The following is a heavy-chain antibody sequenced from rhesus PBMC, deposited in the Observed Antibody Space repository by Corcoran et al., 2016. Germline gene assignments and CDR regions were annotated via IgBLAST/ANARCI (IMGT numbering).Heavy chain of an antibody. CDR3: VRAYKWRDRFDV. V-gene: IGHV4S14*01. Sequence: QVQLQESGPGLVTPSETLSPTFAVAGYSFSRGDYWKWISLSPEKGLEWMGGIYGTGGSNYLNPSLKSRVTLSVDTSKNQFSLNLSSVTAADTAVYYCVRAYKWRDRFDVWGPGVLVTVSS. CDR2: IYGTGGSN. D-gene: IGHD1-44*01. CDR1: GYSFSRGDY. J-gene: IGHJ5-1*01.